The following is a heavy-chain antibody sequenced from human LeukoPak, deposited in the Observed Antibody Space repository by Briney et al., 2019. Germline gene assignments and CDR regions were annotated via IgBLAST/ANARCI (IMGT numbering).Heavy chain of an antibody. CDR1: GFTFDDYA. CDR3: AKDGFPYCSGGSCYPFDY. V-gene: IGHV3-9*01. Sequence: GGSLRLSCAASGFTFDDYAMYWVRQAPGKGLEWVSGISWNSGSIDYADSVKGRFTISRDNSKNTLYLQMNSLRAEDTAVYYCAKDGFPYCSGGSCYPFDYWGQGTLVTVSS. D-gene: IGHD2-15*01. CDR2: ISWNSGSI. J-gene: IGHJ4*02.